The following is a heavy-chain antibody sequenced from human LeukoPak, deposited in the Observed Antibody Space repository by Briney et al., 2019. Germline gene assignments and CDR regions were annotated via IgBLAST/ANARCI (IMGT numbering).Heavy chain of an antibody. CDR2: INPNSGGT. D-gene: IGHD3-9*01. CDR1: GYTLTGYY. V-gene: IGHV1-2*02. Sequence: VRVSCKASGYTLTGYYMHWVRQAPGQGLEWMGWINPNSGGTNYAQKFQGRVTMTRDTSISTAYMELSRLRSDDTAVYYCARDRYDILTGYYFLYYFDYWGQGTLVTVSS. J-gene: IGHJ4*02. CDR3: ARDRYDILTGYYFLYYFDY.